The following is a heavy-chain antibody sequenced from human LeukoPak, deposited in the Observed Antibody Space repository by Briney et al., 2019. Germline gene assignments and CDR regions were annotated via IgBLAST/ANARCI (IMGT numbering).Heavy chain of an antibody. Sequence: ASVRVSCKASGYTFTSYYIHWARQAPGQGLEWMGIINPSGGRTSYAQKFQGRVTMTRDTCTGTVYMELSSLRSEDTAVYYCASLRSGDYEGFDYWGQGTLVTVSS. CDR2: INPSGGRT. D-gene: IGHD2-21*02. CDR1: GYTFTSYY. CDR3: ASLRSGDYEGFDY. V-gene: IGHV1-46*01. J-gene: IGHJ4*02.